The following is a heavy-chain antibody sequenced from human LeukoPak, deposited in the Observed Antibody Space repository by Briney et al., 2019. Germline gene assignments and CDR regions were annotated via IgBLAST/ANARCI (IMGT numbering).Heavy chain of an antibody. CDR2: ICHTGST. V-gene: IGHV4-30-4*01. D-gene: IGHD5-18*01. CDR1: GGSISSGDYY. CDR3: ARDHVDTAMADY. J-gene: IGHJ4*02. Sequence: SETLSLTCTVSGGSISSGDYYWSWIRQPPGKGLEWIGYICHTGSTYYNPSLKSRVAISIDTSKNQFSLKLSSVTAADTAVYYCARDHVDTAMADYWGQGTLVTVSS.